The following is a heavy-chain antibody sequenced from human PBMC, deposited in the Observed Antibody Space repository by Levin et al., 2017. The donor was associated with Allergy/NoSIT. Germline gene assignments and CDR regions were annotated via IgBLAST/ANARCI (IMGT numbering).Heavy chain of an antibody. D-gene: IGHD1-1*01. J-gene: IGHJ3*01. Sequence: SCAVSGFSISEYAMAWVRQAPGKGLEWVSEITGGGFNTYYGDSVKGRFTVSKDDSKDTLYLDLSSLRVEDTAVYYCAKKQGGTSGFSFDVWGQGTMVTVSS. V-gene: IGHV3-23*01. CDR1: GFSISEYA. CDR2: ITGGGFNT. CDR3: AKKQGGTSGFSFDV.